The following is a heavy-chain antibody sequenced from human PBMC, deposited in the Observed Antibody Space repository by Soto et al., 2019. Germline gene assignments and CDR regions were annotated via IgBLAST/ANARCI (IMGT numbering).Heavy chain of an antibody. CDR3: ARDGSERGTIFGVVPYYFDY. J-gene: IGHJ4*02. V-gene: IGHV3-33*01. D-gene: IGHD3-3*01. Sequence: GGSLRLSCAASGFTFSSYGMHWVRQAPGKGLEWVAVIWYDGGNKYYADSVKGRFTISRDNSKNTLYLQMNSLRAEDTAVYYCARDGSERGTIFGVVPYYFDYWGQGTLVTVSS. CDR1: GFTFSSYG. CDR2: IWYDGGNK.